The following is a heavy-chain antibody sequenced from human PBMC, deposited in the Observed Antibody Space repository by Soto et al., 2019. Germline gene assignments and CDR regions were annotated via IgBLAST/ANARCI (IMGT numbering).Heavy chain of an antibody. CDR2: LSYDGVNK. Sequence: ESGGGVVQPGRSLRLSCAASGFTFKTYGMHWVRQVPGKGLQWVAALSYDGVNKFYVDSVKGRFTVSRDNSKNTVSLEMSSVRADDSAVYYCARDRGHVEWLPRQIDYWGQGTTVTVSS. D-gene: IGHD3-3*01. CDR3: ARDRGHVEWLPRQIDY. V-gene: IGHV3-30*03. J-gene: IGHJ4*02. CDR1: GFTFKTYG.